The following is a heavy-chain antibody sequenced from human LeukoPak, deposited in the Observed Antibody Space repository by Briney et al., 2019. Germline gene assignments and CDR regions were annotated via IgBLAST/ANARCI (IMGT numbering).Heavy chain of an antibody. D-gene: IGHD2-15*01. V-gene: IGHV3-23*01. CDR3: AKDLSGYCSGGSCY. Sequence: GGSLRLSCAASGFTFSSYAMSWVRQAPGKGLEWVSAISGSGGSTYYADSVKGRFTISRDNSENTLYLQMNSLRAEDTAVYYCAKDLSGYCSGGSCYWGQGTLVTVSS. J-gene: IGHJ4*02. CDR2: ISGSGGST. CDR1: GFTFSSYA.